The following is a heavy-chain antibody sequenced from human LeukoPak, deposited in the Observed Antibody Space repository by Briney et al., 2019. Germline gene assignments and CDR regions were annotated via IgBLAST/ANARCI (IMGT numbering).Heavy chain of an antibody. CDR3: AKHMRATNTYSFFGLDV. J-gene: IGHJ6*02. Sequence: GGSLRLSCAATGFTFKDYGMHWVRQPPGKGLEWVSSINWNGGGTDYADSVKGRFTISRDDAKNSLYLQLSSLRPEDTALYYCAKHMRATNTYSFFGLDVWGQGTTVTVSS. V-gene: IGHV3-9*01. D-gene: IGHD1-26*01. CDR2: INWNGGGT. CDR1: GFTFKDYG.